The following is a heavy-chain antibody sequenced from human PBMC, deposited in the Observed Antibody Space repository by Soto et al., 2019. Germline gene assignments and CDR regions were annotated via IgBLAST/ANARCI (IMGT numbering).Heavy chain of an antibody. CDR3: ARHGASTSPPLAYYYYGMDV. V-gene: IGHV5-51*01. Sequence: HGESLKISCKGSGYRFTSYWIGWVRQMPGKGLEWMGIIYPGDSDTRYSPSFQGQVTISADKSISTAYLQWSSLKASDTAMYYCARHGASTSPPLAYYYYGMDVWGQGTTVTVSS. D-gene: IGHD2-2*01. J-gene: IGHJ6*02. CDR2: IYPGDSDT. CDR1: GYRFTSYW.